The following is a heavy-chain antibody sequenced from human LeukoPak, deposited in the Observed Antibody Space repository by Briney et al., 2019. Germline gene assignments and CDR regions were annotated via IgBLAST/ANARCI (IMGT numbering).Heavy chain of an antibody. CDR3: ARADYYDSSGYPTEYMDV. CDR2: MNPNSGNT. D-gene: IGHD3-22*01. J-gene: IGHJ6*03. V-gene: IGHV1-8*02. Sequence: ASVKVSCKASGYTFTGYYMHWVRQAPGQGLEWMGWMNPNSGNTGYAQKFQGRVTMTRNTSISTAYMELSSLRSEDTAVYYCARADYYDSSGYPTEYMDVWGKGTTVTISS. CDR1: GYTFTGYY.